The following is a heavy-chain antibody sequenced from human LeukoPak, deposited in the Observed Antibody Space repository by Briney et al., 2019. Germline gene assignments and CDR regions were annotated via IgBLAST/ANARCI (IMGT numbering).Heavy chain of an antibody. CDR1: GFTFSDYA. D-gene: IGHD2-15*01. CDR3: AKANRKEYSSCDS. CDR2: ISGSGGDT. J-gene: IGHJ4*02. Sequence: GGSLRLSCSPSGFTFSDYAMNWVRQAPGKGLEWVSLISGSGGDTYYPDSVKGRFTISRDNSKNTLYLQMNSLRVDDTAVYYCAKANRKEYSSCDSWGQGTLVTVSS. V-gene: IGHV3-23*01.